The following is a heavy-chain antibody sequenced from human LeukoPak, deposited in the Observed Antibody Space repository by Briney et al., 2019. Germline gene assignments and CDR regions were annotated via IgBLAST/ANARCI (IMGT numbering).Heavy chain of an antibody. V-gene: IGHV4-34*01. J-gene: IGHJ5*02. Sequence: SETLSLTCAVYGGSFSGYYWSWIRQPPGKGLEWIGEINHSGSTYYNPSLKSRVTISVDTSKNQFSLKLSSVTAADTAVYYCARQAAVAGTFDSYWFDPWGQGTLVTVSS. CDR2: INHSGST. CDR3: ARQAAVAGTFDSYWFDP. D-gene: IGHD6-19*01. CDR1: GGSFSGYY.